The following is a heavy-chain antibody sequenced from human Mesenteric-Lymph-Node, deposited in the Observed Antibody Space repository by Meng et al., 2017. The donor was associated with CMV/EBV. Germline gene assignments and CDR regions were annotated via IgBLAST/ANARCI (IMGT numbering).Heavy chain of an antibody. CDR2: INGDGSST. CDR1: GLSFSTYW. J-gene: IGHJ5*02. Sequence: GGLRLSCAASGLSFSTYWMHWVRQVPAKGLVWVSRINGDGSSTNYADSVKGRFSISRDNAKNTLYLQMNSLRAEDTAVYYCARVIDSGRYGFWFDPWGQGTLVTVSS. V-gene: IGHV3-74*01. CDR3: ARVIDSGRYGFWFDP. D-gene: IGHD1-26*01.